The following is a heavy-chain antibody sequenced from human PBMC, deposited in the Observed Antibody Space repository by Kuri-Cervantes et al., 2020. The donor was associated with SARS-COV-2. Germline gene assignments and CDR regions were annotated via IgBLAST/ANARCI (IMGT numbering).Heavy chain of an antibody. J-gene: IGHJ4*02. V-gene: IGHV3-15*07. CDR1: GLTVFSHAW. Sequence: GGSLRLSCAVSGLTVFSHAWINWVRQPPGRGLEWVGRIIRGGTTDYAAPVKDRFIISRDDSKNTFYLQMNSLKTEDTAVYYCTLAVAAAVWGQGTLVTVSS. D-gene: IGHD6-19*01. CDR2: IIRGGTT. CDR3: TLAVAAAV.